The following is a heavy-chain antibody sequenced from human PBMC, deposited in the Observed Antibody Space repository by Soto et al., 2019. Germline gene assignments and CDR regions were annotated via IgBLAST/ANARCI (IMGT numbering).Heavy chain of an antibody. CDR2: ISGSGGST. CDR3: AKLTPVGIVVVPAAPGGWFDP. V-gene: IGHV3-23*01. Sequence: GGSLRLSCAASGFTFSSYAMSWVRQAPGKGLEWVSAISGSGGSTYYADSVKGRFTISRDNSKNTLYLQMNSLRAEDTAVYYCAKLTPVGIVVVPAAPGGWFDPWGQGTLVTVSS. CDR1: GFTFSSYA. J-gene: IGHJ5*02. D-gene: IGHD2-2*01.